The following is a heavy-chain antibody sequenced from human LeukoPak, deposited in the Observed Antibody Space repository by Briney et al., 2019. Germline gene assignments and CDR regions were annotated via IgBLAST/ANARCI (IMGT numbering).Heavy chain of an antibody. CDR2: IYYSGST. CDR3: ARGYYYGSGSYYTPFGY. CDR1: GGSISSSSYY. J-gene: IGHJ4*02. D-gene: IGHD3-10*01. Sequence: SETLSLTCTVSGGSISSSSYYWGWIRQPPGEGLEWIGSIYYSGSTYYNPSLKSRVTISVDTSKNQFSLKLSSVTAADTAVYYCARGYYYGSGSYYTPFGYWGQGTLVTVSS. V-gene: IGHV4-39*01.